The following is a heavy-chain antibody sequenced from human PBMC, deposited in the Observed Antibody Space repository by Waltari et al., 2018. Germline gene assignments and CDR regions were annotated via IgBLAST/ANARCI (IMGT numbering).Heavy chain of an antibody. D-gene: IGHD6-13*01. CDR1: GYSFVDHY. Sequence: QVQLVQSGAEVKRPGASVKVSCKASGYSFVDHYIHWVRQAPGQGLEWMGWLNPNTGGTNYAQKFQGRVTMTRDTSISTAYIELSRLNSDDTAMFFCVRDLPRYSTNWDGDFWGQGTLVTVST. CDR3: VRDLPRYSTNWDGDF. CDR2: LNPNTGGT. V-gene: IGHV1-2*02. J-gene: IGHJ4*02.